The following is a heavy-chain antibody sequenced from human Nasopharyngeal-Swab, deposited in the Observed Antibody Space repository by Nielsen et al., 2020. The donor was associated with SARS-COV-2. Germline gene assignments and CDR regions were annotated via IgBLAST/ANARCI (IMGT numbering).Heavy chain of an antibody. D-gene: IGHD6-13*01. Sequence: GESLKIPCAASGFTFSNAWMSWVRQAPGKGLEWVGRIKSKTDGGTTDYAAPVKGRFTISRDDSKNTLYLQMNSLKTEDTAVYYCTTTLGYSSSWYFDYWGQGTLVTVSS. CDR1: GFTFSNAW. CDR3: TTTLGYSSSWYFDY. J-gene: IGHJ4*02. V-gene: IGHV3-15*01. CDR2: IKSKTDGGTT.